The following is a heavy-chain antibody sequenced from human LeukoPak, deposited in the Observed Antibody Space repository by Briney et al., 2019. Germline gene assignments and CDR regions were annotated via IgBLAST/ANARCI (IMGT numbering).Heavy chain of an antibody. Sequence: ASETLSLTCTVSGGSISSYCWSWIRQPPGKGLEWIGYIYYSGSTNYNPSLKSRVTISVDTSKNQFSLKLSSVTAADTAVYYCARGKAFDYWGQGTLVTVSS. CDR2: IYYSGST. V-gene: IGHV4-59*08. CDR1: GGSISSYC. CDR3: ARGKAFDY. J-gene: IGHJ4*02.